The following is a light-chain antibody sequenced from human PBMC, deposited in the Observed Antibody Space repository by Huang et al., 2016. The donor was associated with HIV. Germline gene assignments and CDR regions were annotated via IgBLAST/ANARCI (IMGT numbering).Light chain of an antibody. Sequence: EIVMTQSPATLSVSPGERATLSCRASQSVSTNLAWYQQQPGQAPRLLIYGASTRATGFPARFSGSGSGTEFTLTISSLQSEDFAVYFCQQYNNWPYTFGQGTNLEIK. CDR2: GAS. CDR1: QSVSTN. J-gene: IGKJ2*01. CDR3: QQYNNWPYT. V-gene: IGKV3-15*01.